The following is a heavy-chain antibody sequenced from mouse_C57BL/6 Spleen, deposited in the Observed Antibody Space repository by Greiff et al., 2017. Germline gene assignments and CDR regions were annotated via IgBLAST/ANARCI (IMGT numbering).Heavy chain of an antibody. CDR1: GFTFSSYA. Sequence: EVMLVESGGGLVKPGGSLKLSCAASGFTFSSYAMSWVRQTPEKRLEWVATISDGGSYTYYPDNVKGRFTISRDNAKNNLYLQMSHLKSEDTAMYYCARDGDGSSYGAYWGQGTLVTVSA. D-gene: IGHD1-1*01. J-gene: IGHJ3*01. V-gene: IGHV5-4*01. CDR2: ISDGGSYT. CDR3: ARDGDGSSYGAY.